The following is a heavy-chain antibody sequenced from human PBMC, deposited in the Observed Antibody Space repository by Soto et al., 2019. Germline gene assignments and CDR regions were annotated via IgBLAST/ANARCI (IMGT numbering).Heavy chain of an antibody. CDR1: GFTFSRYS. D-gene: IGHD3-22*01. V-gene: IGHV3-21*01. CDR3: VRFLYSYDTSASSFAP. Sequence: PGGSLRHSCAASGFTFSRYSMNWVRRVPGKGLEGVSSISSSSGDIYYSDSVKVRFTISRYDAKNSLYLQMNNLRAEDTAVYYCVRFLYSYDTSASSFAPWGKAPLVSVYS. CDR2: ISSSSGDI. J-gene: IGHJ5*02.